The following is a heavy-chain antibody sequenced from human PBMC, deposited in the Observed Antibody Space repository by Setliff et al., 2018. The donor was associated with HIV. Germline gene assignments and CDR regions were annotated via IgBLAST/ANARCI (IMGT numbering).Heavy chain of an antibody. CDR1: GFTFSNYV. Sequence: GGSLRLSCAASGFTFSNYVMTWVRQAPGKGLEWVSAISGLSNVRNYADSVKGRFTISRDNSKNTLYLQMSSLRAEDTAVYYCAKDRGDYDFWSGYYVYWGQGTPVTVSS. CDR3: AKDRGDYDFWSGYYVY. D-gene: IGHD3-3*01. J-gene: IGHJ4*02. V-gene: IGHV3-23*01. CDR2: ISGLSNVR.